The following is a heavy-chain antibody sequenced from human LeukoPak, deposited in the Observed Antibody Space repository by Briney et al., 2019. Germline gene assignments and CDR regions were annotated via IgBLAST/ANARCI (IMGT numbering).Heavy chain of an antibody. Sequence: GGSLRLSCGASGFTVSSNFMSWVREAPGKGLEWVSVILTAGKTYYAVSVKGRFTISRDDSKNMVYLQMNSLRAEDTAVYFCAREGYTSGWFRLWGQGTLVTVSS. D-gene: IGHD6-19*01. CDR3: AREGYTSGWFRL. CDR2: ILTAGKT. J-gene: IGHJ4*02. CDR1: GFTVSSNF. V-gene: IGHV3-53*01.